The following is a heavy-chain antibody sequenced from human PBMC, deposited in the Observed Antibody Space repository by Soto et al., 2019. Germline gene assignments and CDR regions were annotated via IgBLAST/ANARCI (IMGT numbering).Heavy chain of an antibody. V-gene: IGHV3-15*01. Sequence: EVQLVESGGGLVKPGGSLRLSCAASGFTFSNAWMSWVRQAPGKGLEWVGRIKSKTDGGTTDYAAPVKGRFTISRDDSKNTLYLPMNSLKTEDTAVYYCNPDLPNYLTTYFDYWGQGTLVTVSS. CDR3: NPDLPNYLTTYFDY. J-gene: IGHJ4*02. CDR1: GFTFSNAW. CDR2: IKSKTDGGTT. D-gene: IGHD1-1*01.